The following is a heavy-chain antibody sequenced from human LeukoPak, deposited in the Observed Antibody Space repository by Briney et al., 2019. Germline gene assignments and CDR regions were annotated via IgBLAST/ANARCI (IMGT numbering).Heavy chain of an antibody. Sequence: ASVKVSCTASTYTFTDYYMHWVRQAPGQGLEWMGWINPNSGGTFYAQKFQGRVTMTRDTSISTAYMELSRLTSDDTAVYYCARDNYNWGNDYWGQGTLVTVSS. V-gene: IGHV1-2*02. CDR3: ARDNYNWGNDY. CDR2: INPNSGGT. D-gene: IGHD3-16*01. J-gene: IGHJ4*02. CDR1: TYTFTDYY.